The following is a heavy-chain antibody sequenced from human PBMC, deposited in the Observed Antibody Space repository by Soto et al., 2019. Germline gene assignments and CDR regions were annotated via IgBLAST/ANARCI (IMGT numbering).Heavy chain of an antibody. D-gene: IGHD3-10*01. CDR2: INTGNGNT. CDR3: ARFDSYYYSYVMDV. CDR1: GYTFTDYA. J-gene: IGHJ6*02. V-gene: IGHV1-3*04. Sequence: GASVKVSCKASGYTFTDYAMQCVRQAPGQRLEWMGWINTGNGNTKSSQKFQGRVTITWDTSASTAYMELSSLTSEDTAVYYCARFDSYYYSYVMDVWVQGTTVTVSS.